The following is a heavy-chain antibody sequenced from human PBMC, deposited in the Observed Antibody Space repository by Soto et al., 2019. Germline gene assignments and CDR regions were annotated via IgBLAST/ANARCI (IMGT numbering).Heavy chain of an antibody. J-gene: IGHJ6*04. CDR2: TYYRSKWYN. V-gene: IGHV6-1*01. CDR1: GDSVSSNSAA. D-gene: IGHD5-12*01. CDR3: ARGRAYSGYDYVLYYHSGMAF. Sequence: SQTLSLTCAISGDSVSSNSAAWNWIRQSPSRGLEWLGRTYYRSKWYNDYAVSVKSRITINPDTSKNQFSLQLNSVTPEDTAVYYCARGRAYSGYDYVLYYHSGMAFWGKGFSVTVSS.